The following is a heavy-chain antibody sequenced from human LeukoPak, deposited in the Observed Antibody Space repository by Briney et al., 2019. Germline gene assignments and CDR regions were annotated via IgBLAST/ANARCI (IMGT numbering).Heavy chain of an antibody. CDR2: IIPIFGTA. Sequence: ASVKVSCKASGYTFTSYYMHWVRQAPGQGLEWMGGIIPIFGTANYAQKFQGRVTITADESTSTAYMELSSLRSEDTAVYYCATRGAIAAADDYWGQGTLVTVSS. D-gene: IGHD6-13*01. CDR1: GYTFTSYY. CDR3: ATRGAIAAADDY. J-gene: IGHJ4*02. V-gene: IGHV1-69*13.